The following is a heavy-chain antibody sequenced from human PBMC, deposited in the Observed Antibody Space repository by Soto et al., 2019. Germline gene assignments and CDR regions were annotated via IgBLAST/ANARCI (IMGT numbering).Heavy chain of an antibody. J-gene: IGHJ2*01. CDR3: ARQGGEISSWQTVHL. D-gene: IGHD6-13*01. CDR1: GYSFTRYW. V-gene: IGHV5-51*01. Sequence: EAQLVQSGAEVKQPGESLKISCKGSGYSFTRYWIGWVRQMPGKALELMGIINPDDSEVRYSPPFQGQVSISVDKTTTTAYLQWSSLKASDTAMYYCARQGGEISSWQTVHLWGRGTLVTV. CDR2: INPDDSEV.